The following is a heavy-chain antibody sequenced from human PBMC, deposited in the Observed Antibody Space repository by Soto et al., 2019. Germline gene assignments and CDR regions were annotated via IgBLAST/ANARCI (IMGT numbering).Heavy chain of an antibody. J-gene: IGHJ4*02. CDR3: AKDKSHYGGNFVFDY. D-gene: IGHD4-17*01. V-gene: IGHV3-9*01. Sequence: EVQLVESGGGLVQPGRSLRLSCAASGFTFDDYAMHWVRQDPGKGLEWVSGISWHSGSIGYADSVKGRFTTSRDNAQTCLYLQMNSLRAEDTALYYCAKDKSHYGGNFVFDYWGQGTLGTVSS. CDR1: GFTFDDYA. CDR2: ISWHSGSI.